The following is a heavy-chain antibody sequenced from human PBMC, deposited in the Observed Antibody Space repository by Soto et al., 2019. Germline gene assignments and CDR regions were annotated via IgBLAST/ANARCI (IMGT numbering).Heavy chain of an antibody. V-gene: IGHV3-23*01. CDR3: ARLLGFSSGGSWYSHVADY. CDR2: IDGGGTT. CDR1: GYTFSSRA. Sequence: EVHLWESGGDLVQPGGSLRVSCVGSGYTFSSRAMSWVRQAPGKGLEWVSGIDGGGTTDYADSVKGRFTISRDNSQDTLYLQMNSLRAEDTAVYYCARLLGFSSGGSWYSHVADYWGQGTLVTVSS. D-gene: IGHD2-8*02. J-gene: IGHJ4*02.